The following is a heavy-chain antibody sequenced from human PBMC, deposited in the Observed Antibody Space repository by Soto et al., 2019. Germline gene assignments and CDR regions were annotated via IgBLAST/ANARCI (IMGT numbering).Heavy chain of an antibody. CDR3: ASEAVSGRTWFDY. V-gene: IGHV1-18*01. CDR2: VNAYNGNT. Sequence: QVQLVQSGAEVKKPGASVKVSCKASGYTFTSYGISWVRQAPGQGREWMGWVNAYNGNTTYAQRFQGRVTMTTNTSTSTAYMELRSLRSDDTAVYYCASEAVSGRTWFDYWGQGTLVTVSS. D-gene: IGHD6-19*01. J-gene: IGHJ4*02. CDR1: GYTFTSYG.